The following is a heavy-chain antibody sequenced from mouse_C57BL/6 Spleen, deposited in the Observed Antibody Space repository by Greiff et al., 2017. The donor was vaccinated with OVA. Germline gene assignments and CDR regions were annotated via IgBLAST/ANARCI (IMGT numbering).Heavy chain of an antibody. CDR3: ARHGSSYRYFDV. D-gene: IGHD1-1*01. CDR1: GYTFTDYN. Sequence: EVQLQQSGPELVKPGASVKIPCKASGYTFTDYNMDWVKQSHGKSLEWIGDINPNNGGTIYNQKFKGKATLTVDKSSSTAYMELRSLTSEDTAVYYCARHGSSYRYFDVWGTGTTVTVSS. V-gene: IGHV1-18*01. J-gene: IGHJ1*03. CDR2: INPNNGGT.